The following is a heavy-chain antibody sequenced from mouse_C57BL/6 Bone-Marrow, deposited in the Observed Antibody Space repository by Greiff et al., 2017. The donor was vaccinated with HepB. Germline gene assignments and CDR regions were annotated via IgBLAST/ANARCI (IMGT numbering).Heavy chain of an antibody. D-gene: IGHD1-1*01. V-gene: IGHV1-64*01. CDR3: ARNYGSSYEGFDY. CDR1: GYTFTSYW. J-gene: IGHJ3*01. Sequence: QVQLQQPGAELVKPGASVKLSCKASGYTFTSYWMHWVKQRPGKGLEWIGMIHPNSGSTNYNEKFKSKATLTVDKSSSTAYMQLSSLTSEDSAVYYCARNYGSSYEGFDYWGQGTLVTVSS. CDR2: IHPNSGST.